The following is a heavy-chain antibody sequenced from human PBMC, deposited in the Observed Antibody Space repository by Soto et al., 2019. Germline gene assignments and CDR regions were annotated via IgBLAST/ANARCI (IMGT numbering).Heavy chain of an antibody. V-gene: IGHV4-31*03. CDR2: IYYNGNT. CDR3: ARYRISGSWSKFDY. D-gene: IGHD6-13*01. CDR1: GLTISSASYY. J-gene: IGHJ4*02. Sequence: SETLSLTCSVSGLTISSASYYWSWIRQHPGKGLEWVGNIYYNGNTYYSPSLKSRVTVWFDTSKNQFSLRLTSVTAADTAVYYCARYRISGSWSKFDYWGQGTRVTGSS.